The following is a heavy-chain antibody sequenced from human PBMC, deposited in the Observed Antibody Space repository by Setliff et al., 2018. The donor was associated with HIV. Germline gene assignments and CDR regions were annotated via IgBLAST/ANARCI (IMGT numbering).Heavy chain of an antibody. J-gene: IGHJ6*02. CDR1: RGSISSGTYY. CDR2: IYNSGYT. CDR3: ARGDGYRGNDAYYDSGMDV. V-gene: IGHV4-61*01. D-gene: IGHD5-12*01. Sequence: SETLSLTCTVSRGSISSGTYYWTWIRQPPGKGLEWIGSIYNSGYTNYKPSLKSRVTISLDTSKNQFSLNLRSVTAADTAVYYCARGDGYRGNDAYYDSGMDVWGQGITVTVSS.